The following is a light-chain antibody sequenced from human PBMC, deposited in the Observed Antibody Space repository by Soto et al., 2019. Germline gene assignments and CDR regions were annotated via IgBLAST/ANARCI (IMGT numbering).Light chain of an antibody. Sequence: QSVLRQPPSVSAAPGQKVTISCSGSSSNIGNNYLSWYQQLPGTAPKLLIYDNSDKASGIPDRFSGSKSGTSATLGITWLQTGDEAVYYCGTWDSSLNVGVFGGGTKLTVL. J-gene: IGLJ2*01. CDR1: SSNIGNNY. V-gene: IGLV1-51*01. CDR2: DNS. CDR3: GTWDSSLNVGV.